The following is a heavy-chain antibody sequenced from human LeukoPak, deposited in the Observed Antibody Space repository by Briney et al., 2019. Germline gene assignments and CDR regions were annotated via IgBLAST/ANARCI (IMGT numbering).Heavy chain of an antibody. CDR2: ISWNSGSI. CDR1: GFTFSSHW. J-gene: IGHJ4*02. D-gene: IGHD5-18*01. V-gene: IGHV3-9*03. CDR3: AKGDTAMVSRGIDY. Sequence: GGSLRLSCAASGFTFSSHWMSWVRQAPGKGLEWVSGISWNSGSIGYADSVKGRFTISRDNAKNSLYLQMNSLRAEDMALYYCAKGDTAMVSRGIDYWGQGTLVTVSS.